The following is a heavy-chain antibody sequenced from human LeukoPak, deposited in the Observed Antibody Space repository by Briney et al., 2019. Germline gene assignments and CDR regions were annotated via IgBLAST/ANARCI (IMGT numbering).Heavy chain of an antibody. CDR3: TKEGLGSGTFSAWFDP. CDR2: VSYEGSTQ. D-gene: IGHD3-10*01. Sequence: GGSLRLSCTPSGFTFSNYGMHWVRQAPGKGLEWVAVVSYEGSTQYYADSVKGRFTISRDNSKNTLYLQMNSLRVEDTAVYYCTKEGLGSGTFSAWFDPWGQGTLVTVSS. V-gene: IGHV3-30*18. CDR1: GFTFSNYG. J-gene: IGHJ5*02.